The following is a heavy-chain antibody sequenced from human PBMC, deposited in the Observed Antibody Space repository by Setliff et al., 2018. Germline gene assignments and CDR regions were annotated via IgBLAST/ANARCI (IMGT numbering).Heavy chain of an antibody. D-gene: IGHD1-26*01. V-gene: IGHV1-3*01. CDR1: GYTFTAYD. CDR3: ARGQTVGPNSGKDY. J-gene: IGHJ4*02. CDR2: INGVNGNT. Sequence: GASVKVSCKASGYTFTAYDIHWMRQAPGQSLEWMGWINGVNGNTKYSQNFQGRVTFTSDTSANTAFMELSSLRSEDSSMHYCARGQTVGPNSGKDYWGQGTLVTVSS.